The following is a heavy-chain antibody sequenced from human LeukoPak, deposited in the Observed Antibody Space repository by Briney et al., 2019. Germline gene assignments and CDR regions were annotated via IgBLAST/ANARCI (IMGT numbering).Heavy chain of an antibody. D-gene: IGHD4-17*01. CDR1: GYTFTSYG. V-gene: IGHV1-18*01. J-gene: IGHJ4*02. CDR3: ARNRLLNDYGDYGHY. Sequence: GASVKVSCKASGYTFTSYGISWVRQAPGQGLEWMGWISAYNGNTNYAQKLQGRVTMTTDTSTSTAYMELRSLRSDDTAVYYCARNRLLNDYGDYGHYWGQGTLVTVSS. CDR2: ISAYNGNT.